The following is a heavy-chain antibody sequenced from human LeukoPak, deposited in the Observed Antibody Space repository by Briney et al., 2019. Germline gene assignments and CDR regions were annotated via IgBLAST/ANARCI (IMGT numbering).Heavy chain of an antibody. D-gene: IGHD6-19*01. CDR2: INEDGSNK. V-gene: IGHV3-7*01. CDR3: TRVIVAVPGYFDYFDF. J-gene: IGHJ4*02. Sequence: GGPLRLSCTASGFSFSNHYMRWIRQAPGKGLEWVANINEDGSNKWHLGSVKGRFTVSRDNARNSLYLQMNSLRVEDTAVYYCTRVIVAVPGYFDYFDFWGQGVLVTVSS. CDR1: GFSFSNHY.